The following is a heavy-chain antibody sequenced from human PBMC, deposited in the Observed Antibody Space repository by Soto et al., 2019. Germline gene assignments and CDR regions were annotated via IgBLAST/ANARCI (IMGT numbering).Heavy chain of an antibody. CDR3: ARKRETFRDGCINP. CDR2: IYYSGST. CDR1: GGSISSSSYY. V-gene: IGHV4-39*01. J-gene: IGHJ5*02. Sequence: SETLSLTCTVSGGSISSSSYYWGWIRQPPGKGLEWIGSIYYSGSTYYNTSLKSRVTISVDTSKNQFSLKLSSVTAAATAVYYFARKRETFRDGCINPWGQGTLGPVSS. D-gene: IGHD1-26*01.